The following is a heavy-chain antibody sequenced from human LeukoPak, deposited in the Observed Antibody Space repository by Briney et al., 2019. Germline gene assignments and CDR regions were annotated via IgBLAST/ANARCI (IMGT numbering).Heavy chain of an antibody. J-gene: IGHJ4*02. V-gene: IGHV3-7*01. CDR2: INPDGSQK. Sequence: GGSLTLSCEASGFTFSGNWMSWVRQAPGKGLEWVASINPDGSQKLYVDSVKGRFTISRDNTKSSLYLQMNSLGAEDTAMYYCAKLLGTATTSDSWGPGTRVTVSS. D-gene: IGHD5-24*01. CDR3: AKLLGTATTSDS. CDR1: GFTFSGNW.